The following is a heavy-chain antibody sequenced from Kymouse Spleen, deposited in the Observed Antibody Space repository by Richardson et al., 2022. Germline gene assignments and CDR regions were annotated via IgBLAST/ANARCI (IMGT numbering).Heavy chain of an antibody. Sequence: QVQLVESGGGVVQPGRSLRLSCAASGFTFSSYGMHWVRQAPGKGLEWVAVIWYDGSNKYYADSVKGRFTISRDNSKNTLYLQMNSLRAEDTAVYYCAREEGIVVVPAAPSDYYYYGMDVWGQGTTVTVSS. CDR3: AREEGIVVVPAAPSDYYYYGMDV. V-gene: IGHV3-33*01. CDR1: GFTFSSYG. CDR2: IWYDGSNK. J-gene: IGHJ6*02. D-gene: IGHD2-2*02.